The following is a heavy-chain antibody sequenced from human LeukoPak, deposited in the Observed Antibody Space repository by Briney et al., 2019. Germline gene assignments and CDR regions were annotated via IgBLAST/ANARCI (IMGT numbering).Heavy chain of an antibody. J-gene: IGHJ4*02. CDR1: GGSISSGSYY. V-gene: IGHV4-61*02. CDR2: IYTSGST. D-gene: IGHD2-2*01. CDR3: AGSEYQLLDFDY. Sequence: TLSLTCTVSGGSISSGSYYWSWIRQPAGKGLEWIGRIYTSGSTNYNPSLKSRVTISVDTSKNQFSLKLSSVTAADTAVYYCAGSEYQLLDFDYWGQGTLVTVSS.